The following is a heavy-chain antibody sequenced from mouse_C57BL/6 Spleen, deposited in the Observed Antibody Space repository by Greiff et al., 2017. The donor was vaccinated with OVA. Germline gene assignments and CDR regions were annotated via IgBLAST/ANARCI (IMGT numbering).Heavy chain of an antibody. D-gene: IGHD2-5*01. CDR2: ISSGGSYT. CDR3: ARREYSNYVNYFDY. V-gene: IGHV5-6*01. Sequence: EVQRVESGGDLVKPGGSLKLSCAASGFTFSSYGMSWVRQTPDKRLEWVATISSGGSYTYYPDSVKGRFTISRDNAKNTLYLQMSSLKSEDTAMYYCARREYSNYVNYFDYWGQGTTPTVSS. J-gene: IGHJ2*01. CDR1: GFTFSSYG.